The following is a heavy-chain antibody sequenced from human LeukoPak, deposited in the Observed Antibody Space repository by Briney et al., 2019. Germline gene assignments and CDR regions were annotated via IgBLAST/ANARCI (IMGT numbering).Heavy chain of an antibody. Sequence: GASVKVSCKASGYTFTSYVISWVRQAPGQGLEWMGWISAYNGNTNYAQKLQGRVTMTTDTSTSTAYMELRSLRSDDTAVYYCARSPDNQYYYDPTYYFDYWGQGTLVTVSS. V-gene: IGHV1-18*01. J-gene: IGHJ4*02. D-gene: IGHD3-22*01. CDR3: ARSPDNQYYYDPTYYFDY. CDR1: GYTFTSYV. CDR2: ISAYNGNT.